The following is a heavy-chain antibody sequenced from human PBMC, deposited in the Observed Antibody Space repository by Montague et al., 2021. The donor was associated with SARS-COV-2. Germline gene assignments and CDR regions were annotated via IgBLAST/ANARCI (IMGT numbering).Heavy chain of an antibody. Sequence: SETLSLTCTVSGGSISNYFWSWIRQTPGKGLEWIGYIYNGGSIDYNPSLKSRVTISVDTSKNQFSVNLSSVTAADTAVYYCARTIGVDYYYGMDVWGQGTTVTVSS. D-gene: IGHD3-10*01. CDR2: IYNGGSI. V-gene: IGHV4-59*01. CDR1: GGSISNYF. CDR3: ARTIGVDYYYGMDV. J-gene: IGHJ6*02.